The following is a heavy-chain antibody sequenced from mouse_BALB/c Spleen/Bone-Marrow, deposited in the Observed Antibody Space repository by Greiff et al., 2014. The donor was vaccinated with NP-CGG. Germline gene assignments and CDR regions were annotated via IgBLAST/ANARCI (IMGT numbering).Heavy chain of an antibody. V-gene: IGHV10-1*02. D-gene: IGHD4-1*01. CDR2: IRSKSHNYAT. J-gene: IGHJ2*01. CDR1: GFTFNTYA. Sequence: DVKLQESGGGLGQPKGSLKVSCAASGFTFNTYAMNWVRQAPGKGLEWVARIRSKSHNYATFYADSVKDRFTISRDDSQNMLYLQMNNLKPEDTAMYYCVRDWDFDYWGQGTTLTVSS. CDR3: VRDWDFDY.